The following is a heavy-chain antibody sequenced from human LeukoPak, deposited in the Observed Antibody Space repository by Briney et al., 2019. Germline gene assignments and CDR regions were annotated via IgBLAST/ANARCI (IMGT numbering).Heavy chain of an antibody. D-gene: IGHD6-6*01. CDR1: GGSISSYY. CDR2: IYYSGST. Sequence: SETLSLTCTVSGGSISSYYWSWIRQPPGKGLEWIGHIYYSGSTNYNPSLKSRVTISVDTSKNQSSLKLSSATAADTAVYYCASDRGYSSSSNFFDYWGQGTLVTVSS. CDR3: ASDRGYSSSSNFFDY. V-gene: IGHV4-59*01. J-gene: IGHJ4*02.